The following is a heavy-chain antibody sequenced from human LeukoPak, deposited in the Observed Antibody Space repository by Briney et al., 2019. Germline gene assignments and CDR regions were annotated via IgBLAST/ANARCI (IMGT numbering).Heavy chain of an antibody. Sequence: GGSLRLSCAASGFTFSSYAMHWVRQAPGKGLEWVSGISWNSGSIGYADSVKGRFTISRDNAKNSLYLQMNSLRAEDTALYYCAKGGFGELLISSGFDYWGQGTLVTVSS. CDR2: ISWNSGSI. J-gene: IGHJ4*02. CDR1: GFTFSSYA. V-gene: IGHV3-9*01. CDR3: AKGGFGELLISSGFDY. D-gene: IGHD3-10*01.